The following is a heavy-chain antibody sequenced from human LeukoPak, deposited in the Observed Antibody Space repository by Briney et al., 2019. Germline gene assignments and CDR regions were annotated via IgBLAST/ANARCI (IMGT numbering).Heavy chain of an antibody. CDR3: ARDLVPLVLRYFDWPNGMDV. J-gene: IGHJ6*02. Sequence: HPGGSLRLSCAASGFTFSSYGMHWVRQAPGKGLEWVAVIWYDGSNKYYADSVKGRFTISRDNSKNTLYLQMNSLRAEDTAVYYCARDLVPLVLRYFDWPNGMDVWGQGTTVTVSS. D-gene: IGHD3-9*01. V-gene: IGHV3-33*01. CDR1: GFTFSSYG. CDR2: IWYDGSNK.